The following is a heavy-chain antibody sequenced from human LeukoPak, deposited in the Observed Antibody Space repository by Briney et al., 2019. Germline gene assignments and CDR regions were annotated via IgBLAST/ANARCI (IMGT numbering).Heavy chain of an antibody. CDR1: GFSFTNYG. V-gene: IGHV3-30*02. J-gene: IGHJ4*02. Sequence: GGSLRLSCAASGFSFTNYGMHWVRQAPGKGLEWVAFIRYDGGKTHYVDSVKGRFTVSRGNSNKTLYLQMNGLRAEDTAFYYCARGLEGGAYGNLPHFDHWGQGTLVTVSS. CDR3: ARGLEGGAYGNLPHFDH. CDR2: IRYDGGKT. D-gene: IGHD3-3*01.